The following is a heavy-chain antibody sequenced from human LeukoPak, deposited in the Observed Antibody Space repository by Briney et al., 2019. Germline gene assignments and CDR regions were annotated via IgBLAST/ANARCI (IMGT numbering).Heavy chain of an antibody. D-gene: IGHD3-22*01. CDR3: ARTYYDSSGYYLGLGY. Sequence: SVKVSCKASGGTFSSYAISWVRQAPGQGLEWMGGIIPIFGTANYAQKFQGRVTITADESTSTAYMELSSLRSEDTAVYYCARTYYDSSGYYLGLGYWGQGALVTVSS. V-gene: IGHV1-69*01. CDR1: GGTFSSYA. J-gene: IGHJ4*02. CDR2: IIPIFGTA.